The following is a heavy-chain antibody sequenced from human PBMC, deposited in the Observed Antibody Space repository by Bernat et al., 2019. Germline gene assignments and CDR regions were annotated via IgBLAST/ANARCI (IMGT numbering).Heavy chain of an antibody. J-gene: IGHJ4*02. D-gene: IGHD3-16*01. Sequence: QVHLVQSGAEVKKPGASVKVSCKASGYTFTNNGISWVRQVPGQGLEWMGWISAYNGNINYAQKFQGRVTMTTDTSTSTAYMELRSLRSDDTAVYYCARDRRYYDYMWGSLDYWGQGTLVTVSS. V-gene: IGHV1-18*01. CDR1: GYTFTNNG. CDR2: ISAYNGNI. CDR3: ARDRRYYDYMWGSLDY.